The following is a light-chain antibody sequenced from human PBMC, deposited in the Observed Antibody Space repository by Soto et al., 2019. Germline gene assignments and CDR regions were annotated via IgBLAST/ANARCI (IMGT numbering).Light chain of an antibody. Sequence: QLVLTQPPSASGTPGQRVTISCSGGSSNIGTYTVNWYQQLPGMAPRLLMYTNNQRPSWVPDRFSGSKSGTSASLAISGLQSEDEADYYCAAWDDTMNVSVFGGGTQLTVL. CDR2: TNN. V-gene: IGLV1-44*01. CDR3: AAWDDTMNVSV. J-gene: IGLJ7*01. CDR1: SSNIGTYT.